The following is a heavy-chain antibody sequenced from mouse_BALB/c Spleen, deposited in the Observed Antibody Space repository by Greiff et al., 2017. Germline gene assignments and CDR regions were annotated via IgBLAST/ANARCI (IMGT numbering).Heavy chain of an antibody. Sequence: EVKLMESGPELVKPGASVKVSCKASGYAFTSYNMYWVKQSHGKSLEWIGYIDPYNGGTSYNQKFKGKATLTVDKSSSTAYMHLNSLTSEDSAVYYCAREFITTSYYAMDYWGQGTSVTVSS. V-gene: IGHV1S135*01. CDR1: GYAFTSYN. J-gene: IGHJ4*01. D-gene: IGHD1-2*01. CDR2: IDPYNGGT. CDR3: AREFITTSYYAMDY.